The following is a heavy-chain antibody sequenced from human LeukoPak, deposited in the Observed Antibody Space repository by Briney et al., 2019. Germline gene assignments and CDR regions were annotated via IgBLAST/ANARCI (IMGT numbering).Heavy chain of an antibody. J-gene: IGHJ4*02. V-gene: IGHV4-59*01. CDR2: IYYSGST. CDR1: GGSISSYY. CDR3: ARGEDFERYYLAY. Sequence: SETLSLTCTVSGGSISSYYWSWIRQPPGKGLEWIGYIYYSGSTNYNPSLKSRVTISVDTSKNQFSLKLSSVTAADTAVYYCARGEDFERYYLAYWGQGTLVTVSS. D-gene: IGHD3-9*01.